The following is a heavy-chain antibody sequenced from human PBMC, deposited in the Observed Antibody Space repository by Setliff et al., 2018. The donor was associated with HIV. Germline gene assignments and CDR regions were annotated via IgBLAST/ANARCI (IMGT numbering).Heavy chain of an antibody. J-gene: IGHJ3*02. CDR1: GYTFTAYY. CDR3: ASKVHCTNGVCLDAFDI. V-gene: IGHV1-2*06. D-gene: IGHD2-8*01. CDR2: INPNSGNT. Sequence: GASVKVSCKASGYTFTAYYIHWVRQAPGQGLEWMGRINPNSGNTNYAQNFQGGVTMTRDTSISTAYMELSRLRSDGTAVYYCASKVHCTNGVCLDAFDIWGQGTMVTVSS.